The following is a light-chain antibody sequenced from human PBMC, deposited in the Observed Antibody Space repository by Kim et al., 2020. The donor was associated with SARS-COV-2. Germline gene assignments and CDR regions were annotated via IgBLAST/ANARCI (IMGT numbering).Light chain of an antibody. CDR2: DAS. V-gene: IGKV1D-13*01. CDR3: QQLNDYRPLT. CDR1: QGIRSD. Sequence: SVRDTVTITCRASQGIRSDLAWYQQKPGHAPTILIYDASTLENGVPSRFSGSGSGTEFSLTISSLQSEDFATYYCQQLNDYRPLTFGGGTKVDTK. J-gene: IGKJ4*01.